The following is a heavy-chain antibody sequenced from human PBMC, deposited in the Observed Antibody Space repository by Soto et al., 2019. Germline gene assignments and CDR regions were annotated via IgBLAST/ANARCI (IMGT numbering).Heavy chain of an antibody. V-gene: IGHV4-4*02. Sequence: QVQLQESGPGLVKPSGTLSLTCVVSGASISSLNWWTWVRQPPGGGLEWIGEVYYTESVRYNPSLLHRPSLPVDNPMNHFSPPLLSVTAADTAVYYSASYLPRSWPIDVWRQGILVTVSS. CDR1: GASISSLNW. J-gene: IGHJ4*02. CDR2: VYYTESV. CDR3: ASYLPRSWPIDV. D-gene: IGHD6-19*01.